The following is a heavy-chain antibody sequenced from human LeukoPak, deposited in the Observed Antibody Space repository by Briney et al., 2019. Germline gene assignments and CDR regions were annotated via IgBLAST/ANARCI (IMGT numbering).Heavy chain of an antibody. Sequence: SETLSLTCTVSGGSISSSYYYWGWIRQPPGKGLEWIGNIFYSGTTYYTPSLKSRVILSLDKSANQFSLNLSSVTAADTAVYYCARFSPRAMGNYLDFWGQGTLVTVSS. CDR3: ARFSPRAMGNYLDF. D-gene: IGHD7-27*01. CDR2: IFYSGTT. J-gene: IGHJ4*02. V-gene: IGHV4-39*07. CDR1: GGSISSSYYY.